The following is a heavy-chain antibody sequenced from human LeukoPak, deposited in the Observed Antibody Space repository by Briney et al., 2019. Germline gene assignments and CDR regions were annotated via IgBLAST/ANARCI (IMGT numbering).Heavy chain of an antibody. CDR1: GYTFTGYY. CDR2: INPNSGGT. CDR3: AVTSLTYYYDSSGYLPYGMDV. Sequence: ASVTVSFKASGYTFTGYYMHWVRQAPGQGLEWMGWINPNSGGTNYAQKFQGRVTMTRDTSISTAYMELSRLRSDDTAVYYCAVTSLTYYYDSSGYLPYGMDVWGQGTTVTVSS. D-gene: IGHD3-22*01. J-gene: IGHJ6*02. V-gene: IGHV1-2*02.